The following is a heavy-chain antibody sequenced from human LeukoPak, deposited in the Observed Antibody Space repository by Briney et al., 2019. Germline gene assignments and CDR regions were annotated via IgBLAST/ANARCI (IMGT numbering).Heavy chain of an antibody. D-gene: IGHD6-13*01. Sequence: PGRSLRLSCAASGFTFSSYAMHWVRQAPGKGLEWVAVISYDGNNEYYADSVKGRFTISRDNSKNTLYLQMRSLRAEDTALYYCARGEYCSIWYGDYWGQGTLVTVSS. V-gene: IGHV3-30-3*01. CDR1: GFTFSSYA. CDR3: ARGEYCSIWYGDY. J-gene: IGHJ4*02. CDR2: ISYDGNNE.